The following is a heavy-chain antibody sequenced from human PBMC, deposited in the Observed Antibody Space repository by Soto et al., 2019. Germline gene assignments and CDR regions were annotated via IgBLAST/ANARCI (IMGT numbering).Heavy chain of an antibody. J-gene: IGHJ5*02. Sequence: SGEVSYKGSCGSFSSYAISRVRQAPVQGLEWMGGIIPIFGTANYAQKFQGRVTITADKSTSTAYMELSSLRSEDTAVYYCARDSLAITGTTWSTFDPWGQGTLVTVYS. CDR2: IIPIFGTA. CDR1: CGSFSSYA. D-gene: IGHD1-7*01. CDR3: ARDSLAITGTTWSTFDP. V-gene: IGHV1-69*06.